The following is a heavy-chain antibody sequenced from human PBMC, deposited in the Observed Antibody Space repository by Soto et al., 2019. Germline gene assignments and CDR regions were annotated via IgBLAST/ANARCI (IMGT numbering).Heavy chain of an antibody. Sequence: QVQLVQSGAEVKKPGSSVKVSCKASGGTFSSYTISWVRQAPGQGLEWMGRIIPILGIANYAQKFQGRVTITADKSTSTAYMELSSLRSVDTAVYYCASLYCSSTSCSLRGWFDPWGQGTLVTVSS. CDR1: GGTFSSYT. CDR3: ASLYCSSTSCSLRGWFDP. V-gene: IGHV1-69*02. CDR2: IIPILGIA. D-gene: IGHD2-2*01. J-gene: IGHJ5*02.